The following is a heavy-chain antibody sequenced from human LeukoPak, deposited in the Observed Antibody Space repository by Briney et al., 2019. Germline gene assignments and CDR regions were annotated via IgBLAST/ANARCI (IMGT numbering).Heavy chain of an antibody. CDR2: ISGSGGST. Sequence: GGSLRLSCAASGFTFSSYAMSWVRQAPGKGLEWVSAISGSGGSTYYADSVKGRFTISRDNSKNSLYLQMNSLRAEDTAVYYCARGPLAAANPGYYYYGMDVWGQGTTVTVSS. V-gene: IGHV3-23*01. CDR1: GFTFSSYA. J-gene: IGHJ6*02. CDR3: ARGPLAAANPGYYYYGMDV. D-gene: IGHD6-13*01.